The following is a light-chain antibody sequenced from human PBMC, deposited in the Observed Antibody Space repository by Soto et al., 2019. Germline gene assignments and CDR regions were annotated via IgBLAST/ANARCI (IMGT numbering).Light chain of an antibody. J-gene: IGKJ1*01. CDR2: AAS. V-gene: IGKV1-39*01. Sequence: DIQMTQSPSSLSASVGDRVTITCRASQSITNYLNWYQQKPGKAPKLLIYAASSLQSGVPSRFSGSESGTDFTLSNSSLQPEDFATDYCQQSYSTPWTCGQGTKVEIK. CDR1: QSITNY. CDR3: QQSYSTPWT.